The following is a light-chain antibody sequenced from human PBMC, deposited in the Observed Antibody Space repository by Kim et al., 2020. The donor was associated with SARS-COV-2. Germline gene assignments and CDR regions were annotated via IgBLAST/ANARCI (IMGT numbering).Light chain of an antibody. J-gene: IGKJ2*03. V-gene: IGKV4-1*01. Sequence: ERATINCKSSQSVLYSSNNKNYLAWYQQKPGQPPKLLIYWASTRESGVPDRFSGSGSGTDFTLTISSLQAEDVAVYYCQQYYRRYSFGQGTKLEI. CDR3: QQYYRRYS. CDR2: WAS. CDR1: QSVLYSSNNKNY.